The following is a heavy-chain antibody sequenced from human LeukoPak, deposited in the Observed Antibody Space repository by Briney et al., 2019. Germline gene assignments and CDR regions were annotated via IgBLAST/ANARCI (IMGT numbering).Heavy chain of an antibody. D-gene: IGHD2-2*01. CDR1: GFTFSDYY. Sequence: PGGSLRLSCAASGFTFSDYYMSWIRRAPGKGLEWVSYISSSGSTIYYADSVKGRFTISRDNAKNSLYLQMNSLRAEDTAVYYCAREGCSSTSCPVDYWGQGTLVTVSS. J-gene: IGHJ4*02. V-gene: IGHV3-11*01. CDR3: AREGCSSTSCPVDY. CDR2: ISSSGSTI.